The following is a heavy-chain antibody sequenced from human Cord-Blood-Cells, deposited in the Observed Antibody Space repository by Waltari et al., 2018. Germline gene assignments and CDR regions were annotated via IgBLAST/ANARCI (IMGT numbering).Heavy chain of an antibody. CDR2: IYYSGST. V-gene: IGHV4-39*01. Sequence: QLQLQESGPGLVKPSETLSLTCTVSGGSISSSSYYWGWIRQPPGKGLEWIGSIYYSGSTYYNPSLTSRVTISVDTSKNQFSLKLSSVTAADTAVYYCARLEQQLHFDYWGQGTLVTVSS. CDR1: GGSISSSSYY. D-gene: IGHD6-13*01. CDR3: ARLEQQLHFDY. J-gene: IGHJ4*02.